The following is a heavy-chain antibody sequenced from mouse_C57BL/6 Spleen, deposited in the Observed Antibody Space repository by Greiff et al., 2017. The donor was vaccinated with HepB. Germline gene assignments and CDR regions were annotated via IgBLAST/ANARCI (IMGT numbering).Heavy chain of an antibody. V-gene: IGHV1-64*01. J-gene: IGHJ2*01. CDR3: ARPVTGGYFDY. CDR2: IHPNSGST. CDR1: GYTFTSYW. D-gene: IGHD2-2*01. Sequence: QVQLQQPGAELVKPGASVKLSCKASGYTFTSYWMHWVKQRPGQGLEWIGMIHPNSGSTNYNEKFKSKATLTVDKSSSTAYMQLSSLQSEDTAVYYCARPVTGGYFDYWGQGTTLTVSS.